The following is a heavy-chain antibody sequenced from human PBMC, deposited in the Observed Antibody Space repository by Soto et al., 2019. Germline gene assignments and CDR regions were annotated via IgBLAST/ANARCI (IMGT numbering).Heavy chain of an antibody. V-gene: IGHV3-23*01. Sequence: EVQLLESGGGLVQHGGSLRLSCAASGFTFSSYAMSWVRQAPGKGLEWVSAISGSGGSTYYADSVKGRFTISRDNSKNTLYLQMNSLRAEDTAVYYCAKYPGRMVRGQLNYWGQGTLVTVSS. CDR2: ISGSGGST. J-gene: IGHJ4*02. CDR3: AKYPGRMVRGQLNY. CDR1: GFTFSSYA. D-gene: IGHD3-10*01.